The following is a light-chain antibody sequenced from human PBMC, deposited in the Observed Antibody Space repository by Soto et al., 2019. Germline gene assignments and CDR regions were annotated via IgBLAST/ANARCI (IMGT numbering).Light chain of an antibody. CDR2: WAS. V-gene: IGKV4-1*01. CDR3: QQYYSTPLT. CDR1: QSVLYSSNNENF. J-gene: IGKJ4*01. Sequence: VMTQSPDSLAVSLGERATINCKSSQSVLYSSNNENFLAWYQQKPGQPPKVIIYWASTRESGVPDRFSGSGSGTDFTLTISSLQAEDVAVYYCQQYYSTPLTFGGGTKVDIK.